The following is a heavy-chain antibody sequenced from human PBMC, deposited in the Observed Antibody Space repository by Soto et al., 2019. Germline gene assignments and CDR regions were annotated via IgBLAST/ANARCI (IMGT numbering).Heavy chain of an antibody. CDR2: IYHSGST. Sequence: SETLSLTCTVSGGSISSSGYYWGWIRQPPGKGLEWIGNIYHSGSTNYNPSLKSRVTISVDTSKNQFSLKLSSVTAADTAVFYCTRHGVSITAFGVVSGPHYWGQGTLVTVSS. J-gene: IGHJ4*02. D-gene: IGHD3-3*01. CDR3: TRHGVSITAFGVVSGPHY. CDR1: GGSISSSGYY. V-gene: IGHV4-39*01.